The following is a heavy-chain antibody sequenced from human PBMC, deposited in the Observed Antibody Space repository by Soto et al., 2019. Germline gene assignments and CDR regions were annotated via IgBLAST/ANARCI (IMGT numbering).Heavy chain of an antibody. J-gene: IGHJ5*02. CDR1: GGTFSSYA. D-gene: IGHD3-22*01. CDR3: ARGGYLNWFDP. V-gene: IGHV1-69*13. CDR2: IIPIFGTA. Sequence: ASVKVSCKASGGTFSSYAISWVRQAPGQGLEWMGGIIPIFGTANYAQRFQGRVTITAGESTSTAYMELSSLRSEDTAVYYCARGGYLNWFDPWGQGTLVTVSS.